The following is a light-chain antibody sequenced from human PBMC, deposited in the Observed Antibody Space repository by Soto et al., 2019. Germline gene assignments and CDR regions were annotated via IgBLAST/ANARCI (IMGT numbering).Light chain of an antibody. CDR3: QQYGSSPVA. V-gene: IGKV3-20*01. Sequence: EIVLTQSPGTLSLSPGERATLSCRASQSVSSSYLAWYQQKPGQAPRLLIYGASSRATGIPDRFSGSGSGIVFTLTISRLEPEDFAMYYFQQYGSSPVAFGQGTKVEIK. J-gene: IGKJ1*01. CDR2: GAS. CDR1: QSVSSSY.